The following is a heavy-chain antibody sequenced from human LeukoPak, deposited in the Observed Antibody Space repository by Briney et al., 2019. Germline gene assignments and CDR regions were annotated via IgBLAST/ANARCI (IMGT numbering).Heavy chain of an antibody. Sequence: PGGSLRLSCAASGFTFSSYAMSWVRQAPGKGLEWVANIKQDGSEKYYVDSVKGRFTISRDNAKNSLYLQMNSLRAVDTAVYYCAGSCGGDCDAFDIWGQGTMVTVSS. J-gene: IGHJ3*02. CDR3: AGSCGGDCDAFDI. CDR2: IKQDGSEK. CDR1: GFTFSSYA. D-gene: IGHD2-21*02. V-gene: IGHV3-7*01.